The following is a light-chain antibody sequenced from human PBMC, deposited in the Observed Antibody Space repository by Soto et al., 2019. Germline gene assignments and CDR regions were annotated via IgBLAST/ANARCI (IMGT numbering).Light chain of an antibody. CDR2: WAS. J-gene: IGKJ2*01. V-gene: IGKV4-1*01. CDR1: QTVFHTSYNKDF. CDR3: QQYYSSVT. Sequence: DIVMTQSPDSLSVSLGERATIICKSSQTVFHTSYNKDFLAWYQQKAGQPPKLLFYWASTRESGVPARFSGGGSGTDFSLTSSSLQPEDVALYYCQQYYSSVTFGQGTKLEIK.